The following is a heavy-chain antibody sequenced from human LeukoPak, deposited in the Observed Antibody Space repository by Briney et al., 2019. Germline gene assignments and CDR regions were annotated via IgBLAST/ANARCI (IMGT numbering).Heavy chain of an antibody. J-gene: IGHJ5*02. Sequence: PGGSLRLSCAASGFTFSSYGMHWVRQAPGKGLEWVAVIWYDGSNKYYADSVKGRFTISRDNSKNTLYLQMNSLRAEDTAVYYCAKDHSSGWLNWFDPWGQGTLVTVSS. V-gene: IGHV3-33*06. D-gene: IGHD6-13*01. CDR3: AKDHSSGWLNWFDP. CDR2: IWYDGSNK. CDR1: GFTFSSYG.